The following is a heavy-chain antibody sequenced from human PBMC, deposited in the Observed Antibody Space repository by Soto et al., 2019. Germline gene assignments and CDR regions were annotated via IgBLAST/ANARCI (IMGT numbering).Heavy chain of an antibody. CDR3: ARGGGGGPFDF. D-gene: IGHD2-21*01. Sequence: PGGSLRLSCTASEFIFSDYYMTCIRQAPGKGLEWISYISPKSRCTYYADSVKGRFTISRDNAKNSLYLQINSLRSDDTAVYYCARGGGGGPFDFWGQGTLVPVSS. CDR2: ISPKSRCT. V-gene: IGHV3-11*06. J-gene: IGHJ4*02. CDR1: EFIFSDYY.